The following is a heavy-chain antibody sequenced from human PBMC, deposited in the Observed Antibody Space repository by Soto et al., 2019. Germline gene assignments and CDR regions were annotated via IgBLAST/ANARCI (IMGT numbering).Heavy chain of an antibody. V-gene: IGHV3-23*01. J-gene: IGHJ4*02. D-gene: IGHD3-22*01. Sequence: GGSLRLSCAASGFTFSNYAMSWVRQAPGKGLEWVSAISGSGGSTYCADSVKGRFTISRDNSKNTLYLQMNSLRAEDTAVYYCARTAIKRTYYYDSSGYYFGYWGQGTLVTVSS. CDR3: ARTAIKRTYYYDSSGYYFGY. CDR2: ISGSGGST. CDR1: GFTFSNYA.